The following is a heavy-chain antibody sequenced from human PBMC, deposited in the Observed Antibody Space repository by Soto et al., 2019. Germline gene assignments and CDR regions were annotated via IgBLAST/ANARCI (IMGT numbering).Heavy chain of an antibody. CDR1: GYSFTSYW. CDR2: IYPGDSDT. D-gene: IGHD2-2*01. CDR3: ARHVILWDIVVVPAAPYYYMDV. Sequence: GESLKISCKGSGYSFTSYWIGWVRQMPGKGLEWMGIIYPGDSDTRYSPSFQGQVTISADKSISTAYLQWSSLKASDTAMYYCARHVILWDIVVVPAAPYYYMDVWGKGTTVTVSS. V-gene: IGHV5-51*01. J-gene: IGHJ6*03.